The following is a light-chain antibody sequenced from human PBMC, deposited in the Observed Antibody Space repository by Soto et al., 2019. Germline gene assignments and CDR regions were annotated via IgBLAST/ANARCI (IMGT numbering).Light chain of an antibody. J-gene: IGKJ5*01. CDR2: DAS. V-gene: IGKV3-11*01. Sequence: EIVFTQSPSTLSLSTGERATLSCRASQSVSSYLAWYQQKPGQAPRLLIYDASNRATGIPARFSGSGSGTDFTLTISRLEPADFALYYCQHYGAAPITFGQGTRLEI. CDR3: QHYGAAPIT. CDR1: QSVSSY.